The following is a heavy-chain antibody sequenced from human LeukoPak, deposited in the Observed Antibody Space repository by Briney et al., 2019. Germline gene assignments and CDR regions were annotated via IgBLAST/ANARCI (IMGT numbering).Heavy chain of an antibody. CDR1: GLTFSNSW. V-gene: IGHV3-74*01. CDR2: MYGDMRDI. Sequence: TGGSLRLSCEASGLTFSNSWMHWVRHIPGKGLVWVSRMYGDMRDISYADSVKGRFTISRDNAKNTVYLQMNSLRGEDTAVYYCARDLGLRGSTWGQGTLVTVSS. J-gene: IGHJ5*02. CDR3: ARDLGLRGST. D-gene: IGHD5-12*01.